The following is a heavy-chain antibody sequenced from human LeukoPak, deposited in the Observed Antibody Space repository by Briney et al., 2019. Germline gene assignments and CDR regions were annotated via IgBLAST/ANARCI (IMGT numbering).Heavy chain of an antibody. CDR1: VGSISSGGYY. D-gene: IGHD3-10*01. CDR3: ATVFGSGTYYYDS. J-gene: IGHJ4*02. CDR2: IYSSGSS. V-gene: IGHV4-31*03. Sequence: SQTLSLTCTVSVGSISSGGYYWSWIRQHPGNGLEWVGFIYSSGSSYYNPSLKSRVTISVDTSKNQFSLELSSVTAADTAVYYCATVFGSGTYYYDSWGQGTVVTVSS.